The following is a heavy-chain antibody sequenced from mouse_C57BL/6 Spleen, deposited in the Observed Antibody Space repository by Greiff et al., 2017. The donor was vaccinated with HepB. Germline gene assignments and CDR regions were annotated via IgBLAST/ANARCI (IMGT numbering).Heavy chain of an antibody. Sequence: VQLQQSGPELVKPGASVKISCKASGYTFTDYYMNWVKQSHGKSLEWIGDINPNNGGTSYNQKFKGKATLTVDKSSSTAYMELRSLTSEDSAVYYCARDYGYDLYYFDYWGQGTTLTVSS. D-gene: IGHD2-2*01. CDR3: ARDYGYDLYYFDY. J-gene: IGHJ2*01. CDR2: INPNNGGT. CDR1: GYTFTDYY. V-gene: IGHV1-26*01.